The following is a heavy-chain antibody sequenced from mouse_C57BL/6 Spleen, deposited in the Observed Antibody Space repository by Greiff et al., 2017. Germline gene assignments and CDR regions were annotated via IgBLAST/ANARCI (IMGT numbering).Heavy chain of an antibody. D-gene: IGHD2-5*01. CDR1: GYSITSGYF. CDR3: ATGIVTPYAMDY. V-gene: IGHV3-6*01. Sequence: EVQLQESGPGLVKPSQSLSLSCSVSGYSITSGYFWYWIRQFPGNKLEWMCFISYDGSNNYNPSLKNRISITRDTSKNPFFLKLNSVTTEDTATYYCATGIVTPYAMDYWGQGTSVTVST. CDR2: ISYDGSN. J-gene: IGHJ4*01.